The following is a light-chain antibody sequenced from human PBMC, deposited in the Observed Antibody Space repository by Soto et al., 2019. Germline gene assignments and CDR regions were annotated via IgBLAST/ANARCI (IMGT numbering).Light chain of an antibody. J-gene: IGKJ2*01. CDR3: MQGTHWPPGPFT. Sequence: DVVMTQSPLSLPVTLGQPASISCKSSQSLVYGDGNTYLNWFQQRPGHSPRRLIYKVSNRDSGVPDRFGGSGSGTDFTLTISRVEAEDVGVYYCMQGTHWPPGPFTFGQGTKLEIK. CDR2: KVS. CDR1: QSLVYGDGNTY. V-gene: IGKV2-30*01.